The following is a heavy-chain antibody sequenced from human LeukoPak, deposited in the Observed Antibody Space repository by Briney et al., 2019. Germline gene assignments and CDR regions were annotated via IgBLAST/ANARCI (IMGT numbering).Heavy chain of an antibody. CDR3: ARDLLHPFDY. CDR1: GFTVSSNY. D-gene: IGHD1-26*01. J-gene: IGHJ4*02. CDR2: IYSGGST. V-gene: IGHV3-66*01. Sequence: GGSLRLSCAASGFTVSSNYMSWVRQAPGKGLEWVSVIYSGGSTYYADSVKGRFTISRDDSKNTLYLQMNSLRAEDTAVYYCARDLLHPFDYWGQGTLVTVSS.